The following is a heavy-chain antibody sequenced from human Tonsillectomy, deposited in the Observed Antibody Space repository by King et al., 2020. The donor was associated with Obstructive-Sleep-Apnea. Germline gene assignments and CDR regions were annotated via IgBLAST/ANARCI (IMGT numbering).Heavy chain of an antibody. D-gene: IGHD5-12*01. Sequence: VQLQESGPGLVKSSETLSLKCTVSGYSISNGYSWGWIRQPPGKGLEWIGGFSHTGSTYYNPSLKSRVTISVDTSRNQFSLKLSSVTAADTAMYYCARTGSQWLLLYYFDYWGQGTLVTVSS. CDR2: FSHTGST. CDR3: ARTGSQWLLLYYFDY. V-gene: IGHV4-38-2*02. CDR1: GYSISNGYS. J-gene: IGHJ4*02.